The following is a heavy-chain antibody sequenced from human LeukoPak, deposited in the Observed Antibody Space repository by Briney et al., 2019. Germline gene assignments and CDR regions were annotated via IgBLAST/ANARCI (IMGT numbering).Heavy chain of an antibody. D-gene: IGHD3-22*01. Sequence: GSLRLSCAASGFSFSSHGMSWVRQAPWKGPEWVSSISSSGDSTYYADSVKGRFTISRDNSKNTLYLQMNSLRAEDTAVYYCARDISSGYYDAFDIWGQGTMITVSS. CDR2: ISSSGDST. CDR3: ARDISSGYYDAFDI. J-gene: IGHJ3*02. V-gene: IGHV3-23*01. CDR1: GFSFSSHG.